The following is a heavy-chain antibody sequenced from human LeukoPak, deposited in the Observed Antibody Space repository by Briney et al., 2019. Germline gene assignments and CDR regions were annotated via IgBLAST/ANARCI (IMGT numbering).Heavy chain of an antibody. J-gene: IGHJ6*02. CDR1: GFTFSSYA. Sequence: GGCLRLSCVAPGFTFSSYAMHWVRQAPGKGLEYVSGISSNGGSTYYANSVKDRFNISRDNSKNTLYLQMGSLRAEDTAVYHCARAGRNDASLGMDVWGQGTTVTVSS. CDR3: ARAGRNDASLGMDV. CDR2: ISSNGGST. D-gene: IGHD1-1*01. V-gene: IGHV3-64*01.